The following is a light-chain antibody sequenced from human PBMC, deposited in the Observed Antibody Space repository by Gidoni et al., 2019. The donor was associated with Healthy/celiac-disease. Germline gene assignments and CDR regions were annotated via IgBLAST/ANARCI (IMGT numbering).Light chain of an antibody. J-gene: IGKJ4*01. V-gene: IGKV1-39*01. CDR1: QSISSY. CDR3: QQSYSTPRT. Sequence: DIQMTQSPSSLSASVGDRVTLTCRASQSISSYLNWYQQKPGKAPKLLIYAASSLQSGVPSRFSGSGSGTDFTLTISSLQPEDFATYYCQQSYSTPRTFGGXTKVEIK. CDR2: AAS.